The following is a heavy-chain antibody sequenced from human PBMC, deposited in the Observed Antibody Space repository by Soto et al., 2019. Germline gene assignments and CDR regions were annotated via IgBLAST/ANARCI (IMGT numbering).Heavy chain of an antibody. CDR2: IGASGSTT. CDR1: GFTFSSNA. V-gene: IGHV3-23*01. Sequence: GGSLRLSCAASGFTFSSNAMRWVRQAPGQGLEWVSAIGASGSTTYYADSVKGRFTISRDISKNTLYLQMNSLRAEDTAVYYCVKVFVTYYLDYWGRGTLVTVSS. CDR3: VKVFVTYYLDY. D-gene: IGHD3-16*01. J-gene: IGHJ4*02.